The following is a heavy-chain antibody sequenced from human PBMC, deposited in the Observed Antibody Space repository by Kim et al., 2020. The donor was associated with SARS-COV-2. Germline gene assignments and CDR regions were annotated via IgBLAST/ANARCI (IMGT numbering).Heavy chain of an antibody. Sequence: GESLKISCKGSGYSFSSYWIGWVRQMPGKGLEWMGIIWPGDSETRYSPSFQGQVTISVDKSISTAYLQWSSLKASDTATYYCASPSGSSPNAAFDIWGQGTMVTVSS. CDR1: GYSFSSYW. CDR3: ASPSGSSPNAAFDI. D-gene: IGHD3-10*01. J-gene: IGHJ3*02. CDR2: IWPGDSET. V-gene: IGHV5-51*01.